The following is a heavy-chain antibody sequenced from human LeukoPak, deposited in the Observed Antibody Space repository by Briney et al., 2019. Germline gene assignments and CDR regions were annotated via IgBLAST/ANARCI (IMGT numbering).Heavy chain of an antibody. CDR2: VYYSGST. D-gene: IGHD3-16*01. CDR3: ARRIAFGGVHWFDP. J-gene: IGHJ5*02. CDR1: GGSIGDYY. Sequence: SETLSLTCTVSGGSIGDYYWSWVRQTPGKGLEWIGFVYYSGSTNYNPSLKSRVTISVDTSKNQFSLKLSSVTAADTAVYYCARRIAFGGVHWFDPWGQGTLVTVSS. V-gene: IGHV4-59*08.